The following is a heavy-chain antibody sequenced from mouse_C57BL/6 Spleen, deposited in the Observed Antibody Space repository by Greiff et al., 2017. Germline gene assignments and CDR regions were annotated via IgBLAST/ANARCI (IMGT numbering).Heavy chain of an antibody. CDR3: ARGLRRGKNYYAMDY. J-gene: IGHJ4*01. Sequence: QVQLQQPGAELVRPGSSVKLSCKASGYTFTSYWMHWVKQRPIQGLEWIGNIDPSDSETHYNQKFKDKATLTVDKSSSTAYMQLSSLTSEDSAVYYCARGLRRGKNYYAMDYWGQGTSVTVSS. CDR1: GYTFTSYW. CDR2: IDPSDSET. V-gene: IGHV1-52*01. D-gene: IGHD2-4*01.